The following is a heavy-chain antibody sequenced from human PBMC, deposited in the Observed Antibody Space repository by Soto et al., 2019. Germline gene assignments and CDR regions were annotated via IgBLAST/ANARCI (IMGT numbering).Heavy chain of an antibody. V-gene: IGHV3-30-3*01. D-gene: IGHD5-18*01. CDR2: ISYDGSNK. CDR1: GFTFSSYA. CDR3: ARDRLAMDSYYYYGMDV. J-gene: IGHJ6*02. Sequence: QVQLVESGGGVVQPGRSLRLSCAASGFTFSSYAMHWVRQAPGKGLEWVAVISYDGSNKYYADSVKGRFTISRDNSKNTLYLQMNSLRAEDTAVYYCARDRLAMDSYYYYGMDVWGQGTTVTVSS.